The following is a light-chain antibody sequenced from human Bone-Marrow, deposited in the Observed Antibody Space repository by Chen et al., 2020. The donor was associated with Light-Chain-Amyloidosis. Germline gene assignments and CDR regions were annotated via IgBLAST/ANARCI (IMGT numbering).Light chain of an antibody. Sequence: AIQMTQSQSPLSASVGDRVTLTCRASQDIGNDLGWYQQSPGKAPKLLIYAASRLQSGVPSRVSGSRSGTDFTLTSSSLQPEDFSTYFCLQDNDYPLTFGQGTKVEIK. CDR1: QDIGND. CDR2: AAS. V-gene: IGKV1-6*01. CDR3: LQDNDYPLT. J-gene: IGKJ1*01.